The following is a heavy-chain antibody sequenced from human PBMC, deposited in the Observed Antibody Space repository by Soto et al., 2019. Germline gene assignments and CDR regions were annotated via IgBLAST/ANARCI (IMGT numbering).Heavy chain of an antibody. Sequence: QVQLVQSGAEVKKPGSSVKVSCKASGGTFSSYAISWVRQAPGQGLEWMGGIIPIFGTANYAQKFQGRVTITADESTSTAYMELSSLRSEDTAVYYCARDGDVADCGGDGPRLWYWGQGTLVTVSS. V-gene: IGHV1-69*12. CDR2: IIPIFGTA. J-gene: IGHJ4*02. CDR3: ARDGDVADCGGDGPRLWY. D-gene: IGHD2-21*02. CDR1: GGTFSSYA.